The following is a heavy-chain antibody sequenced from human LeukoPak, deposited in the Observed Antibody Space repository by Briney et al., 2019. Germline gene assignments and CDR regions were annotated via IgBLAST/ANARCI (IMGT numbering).Heavy chain of an antibody. CDR1: GGTFNSYA. CDR3: ARDLLDPSFYNWFDP. J-gene: IGHJ5*02. CDR2: IIPIFGTA. D-gene: IGHD1-1*01. V-gene: IGHV1-69*05. Sequence: GPSVKVSCKASGGTFNSYAISWVRQAPGQGPEWMGGIIPIFGTANYAQKFQGRVTITTDESTSTAYMELSSLRSEDTAVYYCARDLLDPSFYNWFDPWGQGTLVTVSS.